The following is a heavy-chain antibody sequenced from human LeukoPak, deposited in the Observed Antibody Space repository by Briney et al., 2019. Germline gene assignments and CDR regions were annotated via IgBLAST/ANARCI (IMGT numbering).Heavy chain of an antibody. CDR3: ARELQGNLEAWLGRETDY. Sequence: GGSLRLSCAASGFTFSDFYISWIRQAPGKGLEWVSYISSGGSITHYADSVKGRFTISRDNAKNALYLQMSSLRVEDTAVYYCARELQGNLEAWLGRETDYWGQGTLVTVS. V-gene: IGHV3-11*04. D-gene: IGHD3-22*01. CDR2: ISSGGSIT. CDR1: GFTFSDFY. J-gene: IGHJ4*02.